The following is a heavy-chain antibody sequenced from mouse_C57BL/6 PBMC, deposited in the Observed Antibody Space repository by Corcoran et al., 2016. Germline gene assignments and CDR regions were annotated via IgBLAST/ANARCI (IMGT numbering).Heavy chain of an antibody. CDR1: GYTFTTYG. V-gene: IGHV9-3*01. CDR2: INTYSGVP. J-gene: IGHJ2*01. D-gene: IGHD2-4*01. Sequence: QIQLVQSGPELKKPGETVKISCKASGYTFTTYGMSWVKQAPGKGLKWMGWINTYSGVPTYADDFKGRFAFSLETSASTAYLQINTLKNEDTATYVCARKTPDYDFDYWGQGTTLTASS. CDR3: ARKTPDYDFDY.